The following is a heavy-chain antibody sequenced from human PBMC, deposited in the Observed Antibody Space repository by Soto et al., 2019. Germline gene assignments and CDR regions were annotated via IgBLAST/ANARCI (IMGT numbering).Heavy chain of an antibody. J-gene: IGHJ5*01. CDR3: ARAVGRDGSSGYRVAYDS. D-gene: IGHD3-22*01. CDR2: INPDSGGT. V-gene: IGHV1-2*04. CDR1: GYTFTAYY. Sequence: ASVKVSCKASGYTFTAYYIHWVRQAPGQGLEWMGWINPDSGGTDYGHKFEGWVTLTRDTSIDTVYLEVTRLKSDDTAVYYCARAVGRDGSSGYRVAYDSWG.